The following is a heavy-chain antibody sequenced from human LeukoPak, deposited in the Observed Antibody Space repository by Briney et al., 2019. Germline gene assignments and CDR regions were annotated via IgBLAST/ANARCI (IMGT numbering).Heavy chain of an antibody. V-gene: IGHV4-59*01. D-gene: IGHD1-14*01. CDR3: ARGAGSPFDY. CDR1: GGSIAGSY. J-gene: IGHJ4*02. Sequence: SETLSLTCTVSGGSIAGSYWSWLRQPPGKGLEWIGYIFYSGSTNYNPSLKSRVTMSVDTSKNQFSLKLSSVTAADTAVYYCARGAGSPFDYWGQGTLVTVSS. CDR2: IFYSGST.